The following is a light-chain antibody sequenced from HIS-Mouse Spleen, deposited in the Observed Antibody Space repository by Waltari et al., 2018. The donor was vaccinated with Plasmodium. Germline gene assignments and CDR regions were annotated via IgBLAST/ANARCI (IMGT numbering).Light chain of an antibody. CDR1: ALQKQY. CDR3: YSTDSSGNHRV. CDR2: EDS. V-gene: IGLV3-10*01. J-gene: IGLJ3*02. Sequence: SYELPQHPSVSVSPGQTARITCPGDALQKQYAYWYQQKSLQAPVLGISEDSKRPSGIPEGFSGSSSGKMATLTISGAQVEDEADYYCYSTDSSGNHRVFGGGTKLTVL.